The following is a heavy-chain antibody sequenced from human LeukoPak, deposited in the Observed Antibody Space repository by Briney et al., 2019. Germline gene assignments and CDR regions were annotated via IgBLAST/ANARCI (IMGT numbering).Heavy chain of an antibody. CDR3: ARNVDTAMVAY. CDR2: IYYSGST. CDR1: GGSISRGDYY. J-gene: IGHJ4*02. V-gene: IGHV4-30-4*08. D-gene: IGHD5-18*01. Sequence: SETLSLTCTVSGGSISRGDYYWSWMRQPPGKGLEWIGYIYYSGSTYYNPSLKSRVTISVDTSKNQFSLKLSSVTAADTAVYYCARNVDTAMVAYWGQGTLVTVSS.